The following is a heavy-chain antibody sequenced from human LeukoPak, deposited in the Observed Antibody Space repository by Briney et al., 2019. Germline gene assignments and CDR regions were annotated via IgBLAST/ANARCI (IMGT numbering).Heavy chain of an antibody. J-gene: IGHJ6*03. CDR1: GFIFSSYA. Sequence: GGSLRLSCAASGFIFSSYAMSWVRQAPGKGLEWVSAISGSGGSTYYADSVKGRFTISRDNSKNTLYLQMNSLRAEDTAVYYCAKVGRAGYYYYYMDVWGKGTTVTVSS. V-gene: IGHV3-23*01. CDR2: ISGSGGST. CDR3: AKVGRAGYYYYYMDV. D-gene: IGHD1-26*01.